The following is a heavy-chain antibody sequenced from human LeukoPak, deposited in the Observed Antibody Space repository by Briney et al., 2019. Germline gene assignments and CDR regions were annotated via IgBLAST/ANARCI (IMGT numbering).Heavy chain of an antibody. CDR2: ISGSGGST. J-gene: IGHJ4*02. CDR1: GFTFSSYA. D-gene: IGHD3-22*01. V-gene: IGHV3-23*01. Sequence: PGRSLRLSCAASGFTFSSYAMSWVRQAPGKGLEWVSAISGSGGSTYYADSVKGRFTISRDNSKNTLYLQMNSLRAEDTAVYYCAKDSGYDSSGYSYTMYYFDYWGQGTLVTVSS. CDR3: AKDSGYDSSGYSYTMYYFDY.